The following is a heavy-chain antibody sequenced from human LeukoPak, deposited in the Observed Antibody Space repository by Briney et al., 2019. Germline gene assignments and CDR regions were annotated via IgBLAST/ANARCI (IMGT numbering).Heavy chain of an antibody. CDR2: IYYSGST. J-gene: IGHJ4*02. D-gene: IGHD5-24*01. CDR1: GASISSYY. CDR3: ARDSGDGYIY. Sequence: SETLSLTCAVSGASISSYYWSGIRQPPGKGLEWIGYIYYSGSTNYNPALKSRVTISEDTSKNQISLKLSSVTAADTAVYYCARDSGDGYIYWGQGTLVTVSS. V-gene: IGHV4-59*01.